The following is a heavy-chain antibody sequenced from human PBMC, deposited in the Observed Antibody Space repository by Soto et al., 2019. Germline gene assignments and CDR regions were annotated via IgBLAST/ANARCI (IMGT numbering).Heavy chain of an antibody. J-gene: IGHJ6*02. CDR3: AREGGSGSYRYYGMDV. V-gene: IGHV1-69*12. Sequence: QVQLVQSGAEVKKPGSSVKVSCKASGGTFSSYAISWVRQAPGQGLEWMGGIIPIFGTANYAQKFQGRVTITADESTSTSYMELSSLRSEDTAVYYCAREGGSGSYRYYGMDVWGQGTTVTVSS. CDR2: IIPIFGTA. CDR1: GGTFSSYA. D-gene: IGHD3-10*01.